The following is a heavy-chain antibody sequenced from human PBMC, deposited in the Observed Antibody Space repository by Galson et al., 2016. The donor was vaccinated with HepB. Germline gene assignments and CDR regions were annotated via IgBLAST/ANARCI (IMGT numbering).Heavy chain of an antibody. V-gene: IGHV3-74*01. CDR1: GFTFSTYW. CDR2: VNSDGSRT. J-gene: IGHJ4*02. D-gene: IGHD3-10*01. CDR3: ARDLSLGSGSD. Sequence: SLRLSCAASGFTFSTYWMHWVRQVPGMGLVWVSRVNSDGSRTTYVDSVKGRFTISRDNAKNTLYLQMNSLRVEDTAVYYCARDLSLGSGSDWGQGTLVTVSS.